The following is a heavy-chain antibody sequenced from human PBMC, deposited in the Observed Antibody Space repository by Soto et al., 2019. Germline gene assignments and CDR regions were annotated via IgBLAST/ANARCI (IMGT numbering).Heavy chain of an antibody. Sequence: GKGLEWIGEIYHSGSTNYNPSLKSRVTISVDNSKNQFSLKLSSVTAADPSLYSCGRGRARYYSGLDIPAQPTIRSGHS. V-gene: IGHV4-4*01. J-gene: IGHJ5*01. CDR3: GRGRARYYSGLDIPAQPTIRSGHS. CDR2: IYHSGST. D-gene: IGHD1-26*01.